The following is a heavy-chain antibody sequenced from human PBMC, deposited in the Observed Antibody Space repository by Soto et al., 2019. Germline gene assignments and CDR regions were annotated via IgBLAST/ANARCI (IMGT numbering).Heavy chain of an antibody. J-gene: IGHJ6*02. CDR2: ISGSGGAT. Sequence: PGGSLRLSCAASGFTFSAYAMSWVRQAPGKGLEWVSVISGSGGATYYADSVKGRFTISRDNSKNTLYLQMNSLRAEDTAVYYCARDPNIVATMGSIYYYYGMDVWGQGTTVTVSS. V-gene: IGHV3-23*01. CDR1: GFTFSAYA. CDR3: ARDPNIVATMGSIYYYYGMDV. D-gene: IGHD5-12*01.